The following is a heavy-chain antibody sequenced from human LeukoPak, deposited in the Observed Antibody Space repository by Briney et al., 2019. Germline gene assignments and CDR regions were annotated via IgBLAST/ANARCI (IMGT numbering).Heavy chain of an antibody. CDR3: ARVTGYMIEDYFDY. V-gene: IGHV4-38-2*02. J-gene: IGHJ4*02. Sequence: SETLSLTCTVSGYSISSGYYWGWIRQPPGKGLEWIGSIYHSGSTYYNPSLKSRVTISVKTSKNQFSLELSSVTAADTAVYYCARVTGYMIEDYFDYWGQGTLVTVSS. CDR1: GYSISSGYY. CDR2: IYHSGST. D-gene: IGHD3-22*01.